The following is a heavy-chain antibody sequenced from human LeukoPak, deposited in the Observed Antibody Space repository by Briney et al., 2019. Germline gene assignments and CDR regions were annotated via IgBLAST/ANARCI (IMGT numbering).Heavy chain of an antibody. J-gene: IGHJ3*02. CDR1: GFTFTNYL. V-gene: IGHV3-7*04. CDR3: ARSLGGGFDI. D-gene: IGHD1-26*01. CDR2: IKQDGSEK. Sequence: GGSLRLSCPASGFTFTNYLMRWVRQAPGKGLEWVASIKQDGSEKYYVESVRGRFTISRDNAKNSLYLQMNSLRAEDTAVYYCARSLGGGFDIWGQGTMVTVSS.